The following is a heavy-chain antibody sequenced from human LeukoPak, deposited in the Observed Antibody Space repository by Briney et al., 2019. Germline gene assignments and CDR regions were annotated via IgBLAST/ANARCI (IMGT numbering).Heavy chain of an antibody. CDR1: GFTFSSYA. V-gene: IGHV3-30*04. CDR3: ARDPYDSSGYYFDY. CDR2: ISYDGSNK. J-gene: IGHJ4*02. Sequence: TGGSLRLSCAASGFTFSSYAMSWVRQAPGKGLEWVAVISYDGSNKYYADSVKGRFTISRDNSKNTLYLQMNSLRAEDTAVYYCARDPYDSSGYYFDYWGQGTLVTVSS. D-gene: IGHD3-22*01.